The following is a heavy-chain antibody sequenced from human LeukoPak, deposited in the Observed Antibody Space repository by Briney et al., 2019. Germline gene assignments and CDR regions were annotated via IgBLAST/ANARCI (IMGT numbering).Heavy chain of an antibody. Sequence: GGSLRLSCAASGFTFSSYSMNWVRQAPAKGLEGVSYISSSSSTIYYADSVKGRFTISRDNAKNSLYLQMNSLRAEDTAVYYCAREGDGGALDYWGQGTLVTVSS. CDR1: GFTFSSYS. CDR3: AREGDGGALDY. J-gene: IGHJ4*02. CDR2: ISSSSSTI. V-gene: IGHV3-48*01. D-gene: IGHD3-16*01.